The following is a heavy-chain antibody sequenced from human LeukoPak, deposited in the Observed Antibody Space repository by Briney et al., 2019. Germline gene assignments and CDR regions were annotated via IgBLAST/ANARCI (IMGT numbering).Heavy chain of an antibody. Sequence: SGPTLVNPTHTLTLTCTFSGFSLNTRGVGVRWIRQPPGRALEWLALIYWDDDRRYSPSLKSRLTITKDTSKNQAVLTMTNMDPVDTATYFCAHRKNYYDSSVFDNWGQGTLVTVSS. J-gene: IGHJ4*02. D-gene: IGHD3-22*01. CDR3: AHRKNYYDSSVFDN. V-gene: IGHV2-5*02. CDR2: IYWDDDR. CDR1: GFSLNTRGVG.